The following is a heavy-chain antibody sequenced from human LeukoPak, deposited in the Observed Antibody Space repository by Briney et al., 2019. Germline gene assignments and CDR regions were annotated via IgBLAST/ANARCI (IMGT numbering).Heavy chain of an antibody. J-gene: IGHJ3*02. CDR1: GGSISSGSYY. D-gene: IGHD3-22*01. CDR2: IYTSGST. V-gene: IGHV4-61*02. Sequence: PSQTLSLTCAVSGGSISSGSYYWSWIRQPAGKGLEWIGRIYTSGSTNYNPSLKSRVTISVDTSKNQFSLKLSSVTAADTAVYYCARDSDHYYYDSSGYSPVAAFDIWGQGTMVTVSS. CDR3: ARDSDHYYYDSSGYSPVAAFDI.